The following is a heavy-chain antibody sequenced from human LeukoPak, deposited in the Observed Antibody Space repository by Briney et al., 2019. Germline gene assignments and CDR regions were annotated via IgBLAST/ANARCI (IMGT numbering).Heavy chain of an antibody. J-gene: IGHJ4*02. CDR2: IKPDGSEK. CDR1: GFTFSSYW. D-gene: IGHD6-13*01. Sequence: GGSLRLSCAASGFTFSSYWMSWARQAAGKGLQWVANIKPDGSEKYYVDSVKGRFTISRDNAKNSLYLQMNSLRAEDTAVYYCARLGYSSSWYGRGGVGVFDYWGQGTLVTVSS. CDR3: ARLGYSSSWYGRGGVGVFDY. V-gene: IGHV3-7*01.